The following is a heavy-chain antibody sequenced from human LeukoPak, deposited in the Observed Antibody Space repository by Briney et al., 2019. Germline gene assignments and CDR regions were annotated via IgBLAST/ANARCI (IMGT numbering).Heavy chain of an antibody. Sequence: PGGSLRLSCAASGFTFTNYWMNWLRQAPGKGLEWVANIKQDGGAKNYVDSVKGRFTISRDNAKNSLYLQMNSLRAEDTAVYYCARERPAGASAFDIWGQGTMVTVSS. CDR2: IKQDGGAK. CDR1: GFTFTNYW. CDR3: ARERPAGASAFDI. V-gene: IGHV3-7*01. J-gene: IGHJ3*02. D-gene: IGHD1-26*01.